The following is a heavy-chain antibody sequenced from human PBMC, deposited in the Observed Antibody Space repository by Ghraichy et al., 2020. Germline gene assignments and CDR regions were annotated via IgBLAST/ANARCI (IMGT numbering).Heavy chain of an antibody. Sequence: ASVKVSCKASGYTFTSYGISWVRQAPGQGLEWMGWISADNGETNYAQKFQGRVTLTTDTSTTTAYMELRSLRSDDTAVYYCARDEGSSVTTDSFDPWGQGTLVTVSS. V-gene: IGHV1-18*01. J-gene: IGHJ5*02. CDR2: ISADNGET. CDR1: GYTFTSYG. CDR3: ARDEGSSVTTDSFDP. D-gene: IGHD4-17*01.